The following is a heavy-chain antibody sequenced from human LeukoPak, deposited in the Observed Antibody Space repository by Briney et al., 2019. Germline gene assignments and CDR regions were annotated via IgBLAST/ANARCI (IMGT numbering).Heavy chain of an antibody. D-gene: IGHD3-3*01. V-gene: IGHV4-38-2*01. J-gene: IGHJ3*02. CDR1: GCSISSGYH. Sequence: SETLSLTCAVSGCSISSGYHWGWIRQPPGKGLEWIGYIHHSGTTDYNPSLKSRVIILVDTTKNQFSLKVGSLTAADTAVYYCARRLGVITRDAYDIWGQGTMVLVSS. CDR3: ARRLGVITRDAYDI. CDR2: IHHSGTT.